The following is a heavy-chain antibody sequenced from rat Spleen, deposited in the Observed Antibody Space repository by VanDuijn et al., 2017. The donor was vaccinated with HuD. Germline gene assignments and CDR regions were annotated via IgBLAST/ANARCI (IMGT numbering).Heavy chain of an antibody. D-gene: IGHD1-9*01. J-gene: IGHJ3*01. CDR1: GFSLPSYG. CDR2: IWAGGST. CDR3: TREGHTMDRATYWFAY. Sequence: QVQLKESGPGLVQPSQTLSLTCTVSGFSLPSYGVSWVRQPPGKGLEWVGVIWAGGSTDYNSALKSRLSISRDTSKSQVFLKIYSLQTEDTAIYFCTREGHTMDRATYWFAYWGQGTLVTVSS. V-gene: IGHV2-15*01.